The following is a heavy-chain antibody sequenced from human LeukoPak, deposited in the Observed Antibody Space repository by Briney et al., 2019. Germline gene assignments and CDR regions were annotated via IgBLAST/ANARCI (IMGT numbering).Heavy chain of an antibody. J-gene: IGHJ4*02. Sequence: PGGSLRLSCAASGFTFSSYAVSWVRQAPGKGLEWVSAISGSGGSTYYADSVKGRFTISRDNSKNTLYLQMNSLRAEDTAVYYCAKDRSYSYGEFDCWGQGTLVTVSS. V-gene: IGHV3-23*01. CDR2: ISGSGGST. CDR3: AKDRSYSYGEFDC. CDR1: GFTFSSYA. D-gene: IGHD5-18*01.